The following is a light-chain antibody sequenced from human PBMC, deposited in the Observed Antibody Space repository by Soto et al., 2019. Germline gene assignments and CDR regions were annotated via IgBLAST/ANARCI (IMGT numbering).Light chain of an antibody. Sequence: IHMTQSPSSLSASVGDRVTITCRASQTISVYLNWYQQIEGKXXKXXIYTASTLQTGVPSRFSGSGSGTDLTITISSLQAEDCETYDGQQLSTYPSTFGGGTKVDIK. V-gene: IGKV1-39*01. J-gene: IGKJ4*01. CDR3: QQLSTYPST. CDR1: QTISVY. CDR2: TAS.